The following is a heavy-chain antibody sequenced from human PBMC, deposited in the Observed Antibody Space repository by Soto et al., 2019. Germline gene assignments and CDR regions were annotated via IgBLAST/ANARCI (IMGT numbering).Heavy chain of an antibody. V-gene: IGHV4-4*02. Sequence: SETLSLTCAVSSGSISSSNWWSWVRQPPGKGLEWIGEIYHSGSTNYNPSLKSRVTISVDKSKNQFSLKLSSVTAADTAVYYCARVGYDFRIRDRHGYYYYYMDVWGKGTPVTVSS. CDR3: ARVGYDFRIRDRHGYYYYYMDV. D-gene: IGHD3-3*01. J-gene: IGHJ6*03. CDR1: SGSISSSNW. CDR2: IYHSGST.